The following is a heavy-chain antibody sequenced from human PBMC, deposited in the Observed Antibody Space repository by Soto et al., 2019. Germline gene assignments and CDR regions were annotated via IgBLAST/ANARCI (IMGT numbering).Heavy chain of an antibody. V-gene: IGHV1-3*01. D-gene: IGHD3-3*01. CDR3: ARVRFLEWLLSVDALDI. CDR1: GYTFTRYT. J-gene: IGHJ3*02. Sequence: ASVKVSCKASGYTFTRYTMNWVRQAPGQRLEWMGWINPDNGNTKYSQKFQGRVTITRDTSASTAYMELSSLRSEDTAVYYCARVRFLEWLLSVDALDIWGQGTMVTVSS. CDR2: INPDNGNT.